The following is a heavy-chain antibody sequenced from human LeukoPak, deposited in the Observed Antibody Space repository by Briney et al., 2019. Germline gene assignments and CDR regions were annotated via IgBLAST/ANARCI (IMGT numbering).Heavy chain of an antibody. CDR3: ARHVRFLEWLSSYYFDY. V-gene: IGHV4-39*01. Sequence: SETLSLTCTVSGGTISSSSYYWGWIRQPPGKGLGWIGSIYYSGTTYYNPSLKSRVTISVDTSKSQFSLRLTSVTAADTAVYYCARHVRFLEWLSSYYFDYWGQGTLVTVSS. CDR2: IYYSGTT. J-gene: IGHJ4*02. CDR1: GGTISSSSYY. D-gene: IGHD3-3*01.